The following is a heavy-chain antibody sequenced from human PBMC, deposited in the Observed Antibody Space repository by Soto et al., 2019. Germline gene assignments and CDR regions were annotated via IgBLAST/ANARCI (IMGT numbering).Heavy chain of an antibody. CDR3: AGRGKYYGTSNWRFDP. Sequence: GESLKISCKGSGYSFTTYWIAWVRQMPGKGLEWVGIIYPGDSDTRYSPSFEGHVTISVDMSISTAFLQWNSLKASDNAIYYCAGRGKYYGTSNWRFDPWGQGTL. CDR1: GYSFTTYW. V-gene: IGHV5-51*01. CDR2: IYPGDSDT. D-gene: IGHD3-3*01. J-gene: IGHJ5*02.